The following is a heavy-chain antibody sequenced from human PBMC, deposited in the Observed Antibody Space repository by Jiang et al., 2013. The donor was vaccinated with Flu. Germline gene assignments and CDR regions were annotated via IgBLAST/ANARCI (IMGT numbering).Heavy chain of an antibody. CDR3: TRSQGLYDRGWFDP. Sequence: SGAEVKKPGASVKISCKASGYTFINYYMHWVRQAPGQGLDWMGIINPPGGSTSYAQRFQGRVTMTRDTSTNTVYMELSSLRSDDTAVYYCTRSQGLYDRGWFDPWGQGTQVTVSS. CDR2: INPPGGST. J-gene: IGHJ5*02. V-gene: IGHV1-46*03. CDR1: GYTFINYY. D-gene: IGHD2/OR15-2a*01.